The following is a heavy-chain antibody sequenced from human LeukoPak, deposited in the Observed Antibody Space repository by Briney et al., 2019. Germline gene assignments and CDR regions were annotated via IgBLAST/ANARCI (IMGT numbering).Heavy chain of an antibody. D-gene: IGHD3-22*01. CDR2: ISAYNGNT. CDR3: ARDLGAGTIVALY. J-gene: IGHJ4*02. CDR1: GYTFTSYG. V-gene: IGHV1-18*01. Sequence: ASAKVSCKASGYTFTSYGISWVRQAPGHGLEWVGWISAYNGNTNYAQKLQGRVTMTTDTSTSTAYRELRSLRSDDTAVYYCARDLGAGTIVALYWGQGTLVTVSS.